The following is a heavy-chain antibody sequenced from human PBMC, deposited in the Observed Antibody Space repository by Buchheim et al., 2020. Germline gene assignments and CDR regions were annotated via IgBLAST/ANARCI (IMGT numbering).Heavy chain of an antibody. D-gene: IGHD2-2*01. CDR2: ISSSSSTR. CDR1: GFTFSSYS. V-gene: IGHV3-48*02. Sequence: EVQLVESGGGLVQPGGSLRLSCAASGFTFSSYSMNWVRQAPGKGLEWVSYISSSSSTRYYADSVKGRFTVSRDNAKNSLYLQMNSLRDEDTAVYYCVRDEVVPAAWYYYYYMDVWGKGTT. J-gene: IGHJ6*03. CDR3: VRDEVVPAAWYYYYYMDV.